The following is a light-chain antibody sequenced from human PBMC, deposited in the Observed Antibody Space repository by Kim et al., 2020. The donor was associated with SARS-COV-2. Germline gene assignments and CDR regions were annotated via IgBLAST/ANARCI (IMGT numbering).Light chain of an antibody. Sequence: EIVMTQSPATLSVSPGERATPSCRASQSVRNNLAWYQQTPGQAPRLLIYGASTRATGIPARFSGSGSGTEFTLIISSLQSEDFAVYYCQQYKNWPPFTFGQGTKLEI. J-gene: IGKJ2*01. CDR2: GAS. CDR1: QSVRNN. CDR3: QQYKNWPPFT. V-gene: IGKV3-15*01.